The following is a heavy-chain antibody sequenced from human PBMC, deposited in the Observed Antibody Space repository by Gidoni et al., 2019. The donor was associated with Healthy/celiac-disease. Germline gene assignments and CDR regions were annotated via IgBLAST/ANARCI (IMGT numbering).Heavy chain of an antibody. CDR2: MYHSGST. CDR1: GYSISRAFY. J-gene: IGHJ4*02. Sequence: QVQLQESGPGLVKPSETLSLTCSVSGYSISRAFYWGWIRQPPGKGLEWIASMYHSGSTYYNPSLKSRITISMDTSKNQFSLNLTSVTAADTAVYYCARDQRPIDYWGQGTLVTVSS. CDR3: ARDQRPIDY. V-gene: IGHV4-38-2*02.